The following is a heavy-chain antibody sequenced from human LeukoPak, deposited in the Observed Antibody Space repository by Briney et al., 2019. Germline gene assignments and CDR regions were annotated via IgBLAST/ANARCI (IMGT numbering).Heavy chain of an antibody. CDR3: ERDPPVRYFACLLGGWFDP. Sequence: PGGSLRLSCAASGFTFSSYWMHWVRQAPGKGLVWVSRINSDGSSTSYADSVKGRFTISRDNAKNTLYLQMNSLRAEDTAVYYCERDPPVRYFACLLGGWFDPWGRGTLVPVS. CDR1: GFTFSSYW. D-gene: IGHD3-9*01. CDR2: INSDGSST. V-gene: IGHV3-74*01. J-gene: IGHJ5*02.